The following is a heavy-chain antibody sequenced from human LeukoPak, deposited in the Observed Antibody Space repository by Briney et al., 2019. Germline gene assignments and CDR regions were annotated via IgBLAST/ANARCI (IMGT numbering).Heavy chain of an antibody. J-gene: IGHJ4*02. CDR1: GFTFSSYG. D-gene: IGHD6-13*01. CDR3: ARERSSWPSPFDY. V-gene: IGHV3-33*01. Sequence: GGSLRLSCAASGFTFSSYGMHWVRQAPGKGLEWVAVIWYDGSNKYYADSVKGRFTISRDNSKNALYLQMNSLRAEDTAVYYCARERSSWPSPFDYWGQGTLVTVSS. CDR2: IWYDGSNK.